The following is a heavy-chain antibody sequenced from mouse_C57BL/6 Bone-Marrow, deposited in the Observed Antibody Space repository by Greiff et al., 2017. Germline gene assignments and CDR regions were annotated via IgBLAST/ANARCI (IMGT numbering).Heavy chain of an antibody. CDR3: ARDPYYYVSSPWFAY. CDR2: ISDGGSYT. CDR1: GFTFSSYA. Sequence: EVKLVESGGGLVKPGGSLKLSCAASGFTFSSYAMSWVRQTPEKRLEWVATISDGGSYTYYPANVKGRFTISRDNAKNNLYLQMSHLKSEDTAMYYCARDPYYYVSSPWFAYWGQGTLVTVSA. J-gene: IGHJ3*01. D-gene: IGHD1-1*01. V-gene: IGHV5-4*01.